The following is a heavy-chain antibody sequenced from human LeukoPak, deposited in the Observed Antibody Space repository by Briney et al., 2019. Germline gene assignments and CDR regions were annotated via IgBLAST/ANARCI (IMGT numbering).Heavy chain of an antibody. CDR1: GFTFSSYW. CDR3: ARASYYYDSSGYYFGG. D-gene: IGHD3-22*01. CDR2: IKQDGSEK. J-gene: IGHJ4*02. Sequence: PGGSLRLSCAASGFTFSSYWMSWVRQAPGKGLEWVANIKQDGSEKYYVDSVKGRFTISRDNAKNSLYLQMNSLRAEDTAVYYCARASYYYDSSGYYFGGWGQGTLVTVSS. V-gene: IGHV3-7*01.